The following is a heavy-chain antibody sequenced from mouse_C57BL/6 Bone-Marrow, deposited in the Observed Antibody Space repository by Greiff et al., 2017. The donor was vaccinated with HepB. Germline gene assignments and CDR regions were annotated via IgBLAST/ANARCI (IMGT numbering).Heavy chain of an antibody. D-gene: IGHD2-3*01. Sequence: VQRQESGPGLVAPSQSLSITCNVSGFSLTSDAISGVRQPPGKGLEWLGVIWTGGGTNYNSALKSRLSISKDNSKSQVFLKMNSLQTDDTARYYCARSDGLAWFAYWGQGTLVTVSA. CDR1: GFSLTSDA. J-gene: IGHJ3*01. V-gene: IGHV2-9-1*01. CDR3: ARSDGLAWFAY. CDR2: IWTGGGT.